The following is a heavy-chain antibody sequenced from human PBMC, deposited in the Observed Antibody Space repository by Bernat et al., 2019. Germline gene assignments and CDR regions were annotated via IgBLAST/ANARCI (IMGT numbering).Heavy chain of an antibody. CDR1: GESFSGFY. D-gene: IGHD3/OR15-3a*01. Sequence: QVQLDQWGAGLLKPSETLSLTCAVYGESFSGFYWTWIRQSPGKGPEWIGEVQHSGTSTYNLSLESRVTISADASKNQFSLKLTSVTAADTAIYYCVRRPQGVPPDFWGQGTRVTVSS. V-gene: IGHV4-34*01. CDR3: VRRPQGVPPDF. J-gene: IGHJ4*02. CDR2: VQHSGTS.